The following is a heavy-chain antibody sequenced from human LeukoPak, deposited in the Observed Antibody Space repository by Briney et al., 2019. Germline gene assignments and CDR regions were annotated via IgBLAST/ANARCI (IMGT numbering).Heavy chain of an antibody. CDR3: ATPVGGIWSFDY. CDR1: GFTFSSYW. J-gene: IGHJ4*02. Sequence: GGSLRLSCTASGFTFSSYWMTWVRQAPGKGLEWVANIKQDGSEKYYVDSVKGRFTVSRDNAMNSLDLQMNSLRAEDTAVYFCATPVGGIWSFDYWGQGTLVTVSS. CDR2: IKQDGSEK. V-gene: IGHV3-7*01. D-gene: IGHD6-13*01.